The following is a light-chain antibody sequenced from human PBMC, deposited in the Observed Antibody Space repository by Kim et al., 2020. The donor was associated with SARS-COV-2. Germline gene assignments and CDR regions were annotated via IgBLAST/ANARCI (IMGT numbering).Light chain of an antibody. Sequence: GQSVTLSCTGTSSYVGSFKYVSWYQQHPGTVPKLMIYDVSKRPSGVPDRFSGSKSGNTASLTVSGLQAEDEADYYCCSYTDRHTFVFGTGTKVTVL. J-gene: IGLJ1*01. CDR1: SSYVGSFKY. CDR2: DVS. V-gene: IGLV2-11*03. CDR3: CSYTDRHTFV.